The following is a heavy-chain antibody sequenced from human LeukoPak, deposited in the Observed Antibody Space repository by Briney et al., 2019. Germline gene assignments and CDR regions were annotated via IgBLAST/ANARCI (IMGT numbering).Heavy chain of an antibody. Sequence: GGSLRLSCAASGFAFSSYDMNWVRQAPGKGLEWVPYISPSATTIYYADSVKGRFTISRDNAKNSLFLQMNSLRAEDTAVYYCARGTGVTTHWGQGTLVTVSS. CDR1: GFAFSSYD. CDR2: ISPSATTI. D-gene: IGHD1-26*01. J-gene: IGHJ4*02. CDR3: ARGTGVTTH. V-gene: IGHV3-48*03.